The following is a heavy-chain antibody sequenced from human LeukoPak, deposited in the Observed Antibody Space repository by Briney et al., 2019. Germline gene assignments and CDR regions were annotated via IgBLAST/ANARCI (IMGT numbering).Heavy chain of an antibody. CDR3: ARAASGGSYDDY. V-gene: IGHV1-18*01. CDR2: ISAYNGNT. Sequence: ASVKVSCKASGGTLIRYALSWVRQAPGQGLEWMGWISAYNGNTNYAQKLQGRVTMTTDTSTSTAYMELRSLRSDDTAMYYCARAASGGSYDDYWGQGTLVTVSS. J-gene: IGHJ4*02. CDR1: GGTLIRYA. D-gene: IGHD1-26*01.